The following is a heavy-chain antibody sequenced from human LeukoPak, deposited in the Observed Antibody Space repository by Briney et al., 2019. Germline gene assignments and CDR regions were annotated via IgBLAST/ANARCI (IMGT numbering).Heavy chain of an antibody. Sequence: KPSETLSLTCTVSGGSISSYYWSWIRQPPGKGLEWIGYIYYSGSTNYNPSLKSRVTISVDTSKNQFSLKLSSVTAADTAVYYCARELGDYVDYWGQGTLVTVSS. CDR1: GGSISSYY. CDR2: IYYSGST. V-gene: IGHV4-59*01. CDR3: ARELGDYVDY. J-gene: IGHJ4*02. D-gene: IGHD4-17*01.